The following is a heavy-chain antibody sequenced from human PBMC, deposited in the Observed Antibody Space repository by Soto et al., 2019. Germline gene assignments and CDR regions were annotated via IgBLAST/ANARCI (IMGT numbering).Heavy chain of an antibody. CDR1: GFTFNNYA. CDR3: ARDNWNSY. V-gene: IGHV3-74*01. CDR2: IHNDGSTT. J-gene: IGHJ4*01. D-gene: IGHD1-7*01. Sequence: EVQLLESGGGLVQPGGSLRLSCAASGFTFNNYAMTWVRQAPGKGLEWVSRIHNDGSTTRYADSVKGRFTISRDNAKNTLYLQMSSLRVEDTAVYYCARDNWNSYWGQGTLVTVSS.